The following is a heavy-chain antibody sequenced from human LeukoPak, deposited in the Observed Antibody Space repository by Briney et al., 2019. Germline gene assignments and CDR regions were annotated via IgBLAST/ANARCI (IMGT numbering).Heavy chain of an antibody. Sequence: SVKVSCKASGGSFSDYSISWVRQAPGQGLEWMGRIITILDTAHYAQKFQGRFTITADKSTTTVYMVLSSLRSDDTAVYYCVRSGYDYDWFDPWGQGTLVTVSS. D-gene: IGHD5-12*01. CDR1: GGSFSDYS. CDR2: IITILDTA. J-gene: IGHJ5*02. CDR3: VRSGYDYDWFDP. V-gene: IGHV1-69*08.